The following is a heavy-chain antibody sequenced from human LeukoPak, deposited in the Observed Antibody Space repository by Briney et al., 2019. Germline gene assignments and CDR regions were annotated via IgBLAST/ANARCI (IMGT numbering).Heavy chain of an antibody. V-gene: IGHV4-39*01. J-gene: IGHJ6*03. Sequence: SETLSLTCTVAGGSISSSSYGWGWIRQPPVKGLEGFGSIYYTGSTYYNPSLKSRVTISVDTSKNQFSLKLSSVTAADTAVYYCARLHYGGNYGYYYYYMDVWGKGTTVTISS. CDR2: IYYTGST. CDR1: GGSISSSSYG. CDR3: ARLHYGGNYGYYYYYMDV. D-gene: IGHD4-23*01.